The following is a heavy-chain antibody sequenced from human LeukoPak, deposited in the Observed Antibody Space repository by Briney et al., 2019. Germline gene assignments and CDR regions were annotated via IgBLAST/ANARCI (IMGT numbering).Heavy chain of an antibody. CDR1: GGSVSSGSYY. D-gene: IGHD6-13*01. Sequence: SETLSPTCTVSGGSVSSGSYYWSWIRQPPGKGLEWIGYTHYSGSTKYNPSLNSRVTISLDTSKNQFSLKLNSVTAADTAVYYCARRDSSSWYDDYWGQGTLVTVSS. V-gene: IGHV4-61*01. CDR2: THYSGST. CDR3: ARRDSSSWYDDY. J-gene: IGHJ4*02.